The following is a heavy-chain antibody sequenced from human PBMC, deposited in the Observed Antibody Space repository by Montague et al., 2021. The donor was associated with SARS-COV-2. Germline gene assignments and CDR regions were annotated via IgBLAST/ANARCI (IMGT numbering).Heavy chain of an antibody. CDR2: IYHSGST. CDR3: ASDRGVQYQLQMPFYFDY. V-gene: IGHV4-34*01. Sequence: SETLSLTCSVYGGSFSGYYWSWICQPPGKGLEWIGEIYHSGSTNYNPSLTRRVTISVDTSKNQFSLTLSFVTAADTAVYYCASDRGVQYQLQMPFYFDYWGQGTLVTVSS. D-gene: IGHD2-2*01. CDR1: GGSFSGYY. J-gene: IGHJ4*02.